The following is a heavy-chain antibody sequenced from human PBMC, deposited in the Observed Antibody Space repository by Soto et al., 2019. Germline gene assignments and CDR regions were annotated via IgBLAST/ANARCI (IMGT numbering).Heavy chain of an antibody. D-gene: IGHD3-3*01. CDR1: GFTFTSSA. V-gene: IGHV1-58*01. CDR3: AAGEYDFWSGYYRWFDP. J-gene: IGHJ5*02. CDR2: IVVGSGNT. Sequence: ASVKVSCKASGFTFTSSAVEWVRQARGQRLEWIGWIVVGSGNTNYAQKFQERVTITRDMSTSTAYMELSSLRSEDTAVYYCAAGEYDFWSGYYRWFDPWGQGTLVTVSS.